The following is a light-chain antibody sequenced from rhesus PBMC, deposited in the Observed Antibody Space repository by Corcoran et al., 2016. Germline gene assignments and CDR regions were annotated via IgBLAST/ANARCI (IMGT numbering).Light chain of an antibody. J-gene: IGKJ2*01. V-gene: IGKV1-94*01. CDR1: QGINNE. Sequence: DIQMTQSPTSLSASVGDRVTVTCRASQGINNELSWYQQKPGKAPTLLIHTASTLQTGDSSRFSGSGSWTDYTLTISSLQPVDFATYYCLQYNSNPYSFGQGTKVGIK. CDR2: TAS. CDR3: LQYNSNPYS.